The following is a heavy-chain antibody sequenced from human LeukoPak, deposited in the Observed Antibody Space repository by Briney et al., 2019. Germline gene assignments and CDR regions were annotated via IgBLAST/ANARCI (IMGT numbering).Heavy chain of an antibody. V-gene: IGHV3-11*01. CDR1: GFTLSDYY. CDR2: ISSSGNTI. CDR3: ARDVPIAVTGTVDAFDI. Sequence: PGGSLRLSCAASGFTLSDYYMSWIRQTPGMGLEWVSYISSSGNTIYYTDAVKGRLTISRDNAKNSLYLQMNSLRAEDTAVYYCARDVPIAVTGTVDAFDIWGQGTMVTVSS. J-gene: IGHJ3*02. D-gene: IGHD6-19*01.